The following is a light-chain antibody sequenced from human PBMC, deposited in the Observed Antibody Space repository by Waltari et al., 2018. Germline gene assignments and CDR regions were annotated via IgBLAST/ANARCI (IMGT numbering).Light chain of an antibody. CDR1: QSISTY. CDR2: NAS. J-gene: IGKJ4*01. CDR3: QQRGSWPLT. Sequence: EIVLTQSPATLSLSPGERATLSCRASQSISTYLAWYQQKPGQAPRLLMDNASNRTTGSPARFSGRGTGTDFTLTVSSLEPEDFAVYYCQQRGSWPLTFGGGTKVEIK. V-gene: IGKV3-11*01.